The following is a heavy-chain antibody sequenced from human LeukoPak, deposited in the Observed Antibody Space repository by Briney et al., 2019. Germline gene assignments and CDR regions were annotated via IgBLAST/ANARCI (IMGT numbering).Heavy chain of an antibody. CDR1: GFTFSIYS. CDR2: LDGTSTYI. CDR3: ARSAASGSYDS. D-gene: IGHD3-10*01. V-gene: IGHV3-21*01. Sequence: PGGSLRLSCAASGFTFSIYSMHWVRQAPGKGLEWVSSLDGTSTYIYFADSVQGRFAISRDNAKNSLYLQLNSLRAEDTAVYYCARSAASGSYDSWGQGTLVTVSS. J-gene: IGHJ4*02.